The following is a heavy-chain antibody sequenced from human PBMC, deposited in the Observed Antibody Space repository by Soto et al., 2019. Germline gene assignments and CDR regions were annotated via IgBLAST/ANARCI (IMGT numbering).Heavy chain of an antibody. CDR3: ARDVYEILGRVVRRLDS. V-gene: IGHV3-7*03. D-gene: IGHD2-8*01. Sequence: GGSLRLSCAASGFTFGDYWMTWVRQAPGKGLEWVANLKRDGRERYYVDSVKGRFSVSRDNTKNSLYLQMNNLRPEDTAVYYCARDVYEILGRVVRRLDSWGQGTLVTVSS. CDR1: GFTFGDYW. CDR2: LKRDGRER. J-gene: IGHJ4*02.